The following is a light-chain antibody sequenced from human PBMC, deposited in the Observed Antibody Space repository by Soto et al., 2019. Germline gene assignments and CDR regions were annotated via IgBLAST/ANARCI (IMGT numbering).Light chain of an antibody. J-gene: IGKJ1*01. CDR2: GAS. Sequence: EIVLTQFPGTLSLSPGERATLSCRASQSVSSNYVAWYQQRRGQSPNLLVFGASNRAPGIPDRFSGSGSGTDFTLTISRLEPEDFAVYYCQQYGSLSWTFGQGTKVDIK. CDR3: QQYGSLSWT. V-gene: IGKV3-20*01. CDR1: QSVSSNY.